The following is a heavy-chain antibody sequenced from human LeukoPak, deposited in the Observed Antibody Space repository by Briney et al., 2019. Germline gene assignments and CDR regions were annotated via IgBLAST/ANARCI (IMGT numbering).Heavy chain of an antibody. V-gene: IGHV3-21*01. CDR3: ARLSMQKDYYYYMDV. Sequence: GGSLRLSCAASGFTFSSYSMNLVRQAPGKGLEWVSSISSSSSYIYYADSVKGRFTVSRDNAKNSLYLQMNSLRAEDTAVYYCARLSMQKDYYYYMDVWGKGTTVTVSS. D-gene: IGHD2/OR15-2a*01. J-gene: IGHJ6*03. CDR2: ISSSSSYI. CDR1: GFTFSSYS.